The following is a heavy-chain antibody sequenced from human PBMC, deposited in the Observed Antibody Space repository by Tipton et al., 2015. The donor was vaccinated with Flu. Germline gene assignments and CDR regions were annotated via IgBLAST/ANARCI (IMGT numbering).Heavy chain of an antibody. J-gene: IGHJ4*02. CDR2: IWYDGSNK. Sequence: SLRLSCAASGFTFSSYGMHWVRQAPGKGLEWVAVIWYDGSNKYYADSVKGRFTISRDNSKNTLYLQMNSLRAEDTAVYYCARTDYGDYLFDYWGQGTLVTVSS. D-gene: IGHD4-17*01. CDR3: ARTDYGDYLFDY. CDR1: GFTFSSYG. V-gene: IGHV3-33*01.